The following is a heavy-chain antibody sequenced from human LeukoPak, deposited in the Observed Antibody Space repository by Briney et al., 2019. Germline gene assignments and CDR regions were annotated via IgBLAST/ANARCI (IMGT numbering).Heavy chain of an antibody. CDR1: GGTFSSYA. CDR3: ARGQPYAHVDY. D-gene: IGHD1-14*01. V-gene: IGHV1-69*04. Sequence: GSSVKVSCKASGGTFSSYAISWVRQAPGQGLEWMGRIIPILGIANYAQKFQGRVTITADKSTSTAYMELSSLRSEDTAVYYRARGQPYAHVDYWGQGTLVTVSS. J-gene: IGHJ4*02. CDR2: IIPILGIA.